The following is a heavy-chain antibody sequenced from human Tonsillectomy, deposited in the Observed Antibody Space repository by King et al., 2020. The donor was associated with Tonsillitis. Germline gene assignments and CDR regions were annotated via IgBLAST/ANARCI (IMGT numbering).Heavy chain of an antibody. D-gene: IGHD3-10*01. V-gene: IGHV1-69*04. Sequence: QLVQSGAEVKKPGSSVNVSCKASGGTFSTYAISWVRQAPGRGLEWMGRIIPFLGVTNYAQQFQGRVSITADKSTSTAYMELRGLKSEDTAVYYCARGGERLGRGVPIFDYGGQGSLVSVPS. CDR3: ARGGERLGRGVPIFDY. CDR1: GGTFSTYA. CDR2: IIPFLGVT. J-gene: IGHJ4*02.